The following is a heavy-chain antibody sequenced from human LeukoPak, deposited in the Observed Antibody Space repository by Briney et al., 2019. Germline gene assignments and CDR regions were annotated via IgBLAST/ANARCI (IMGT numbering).Heavy chain of an antibody. D-gene: IGHD3-10*01. CDR1: GFTFSSYA. CDR2: ISYDGSNK. CDR3: ARAAGSYLYYYMDV. V-gene: IGHV3-30*01. J-gene: IGHJ6*03. Sequence: PGGSLRLSCAASGFTFSSYAMHWVRQAPGKGLEWVAVISYDGSNKYYADSVKGRFTISRDNSKNTLYLQMNSLRAEDTAVYYCARAAGSYLYYYMDVWGKGTTVTVSS.